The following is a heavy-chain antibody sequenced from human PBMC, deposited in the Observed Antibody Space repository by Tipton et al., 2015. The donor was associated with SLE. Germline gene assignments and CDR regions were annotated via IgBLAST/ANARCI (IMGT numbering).Heavy chain of an antibody. D-gene: IGHD2-2*01. CDR1: GFTFSSYG. Sequence: SLRLSCAASGFTFSSYGMHWVRQAPGKGLEWVAFIRYDGSNKYYADSVKGRFTISRDNSKNTLYLQMNSLRAEDTAVYYCAILGYCSSTSCYAGEGVFDYWGQGTLVTVSS. J-gene: IGHJ4*02. CDR3: AILGYCSSTSCYAGEGVFDY. V-gene: IGHV3-30*02. CDR2: IRYDGSNK.